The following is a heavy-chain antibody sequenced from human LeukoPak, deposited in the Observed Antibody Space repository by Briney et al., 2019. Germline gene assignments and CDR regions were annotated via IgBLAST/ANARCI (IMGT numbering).Heavy chain of an antibody. J-gene: IGHJ3*02. V-gene: IGHV5-51*01. CDR1: GYSFTSYW. CDR2: IYPGDSDT. Sequence: GESLKISCKGPGYSFTSYWIGWVRQMPGKGLEWMGIIYPGDSDTRYSPSFQGQVTISADKSISTAYLQWSSLKASDAAMYYCARPRESMVVGAFDIWGQGTMVTVSS. D-gene: IGHD2-15*01. CDR3: ARPRESMVVGAFDI.